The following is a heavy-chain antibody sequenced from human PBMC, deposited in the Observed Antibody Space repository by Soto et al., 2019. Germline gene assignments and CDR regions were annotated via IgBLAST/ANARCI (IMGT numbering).Heavy chain of an antibody. D-gene: IGHD1-1*01. Sequence: ASVKVSCKASGYTFTGYYMHWVRQAPGQGLEWMGWINPNSGGTNYAQKFQGWVTMTRDTSISTAYMELSRLRSDDTAVYYCAKDVNWLLDALDIWGQGTMVTVSS. V-gene: IGHV1-2*04. CDR2: INPNSGGT. J-gene: IGHJ3*02. CDR3: AKDVNWLLDALDI. CDR1: GYTFTGYY.